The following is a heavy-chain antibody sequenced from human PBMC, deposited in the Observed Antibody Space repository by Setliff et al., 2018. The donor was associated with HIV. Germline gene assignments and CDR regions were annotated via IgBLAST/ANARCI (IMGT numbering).Heavy chain of an antibody. CDR3: ARGQEMYLMVTMLGGYYYYHMDV. D-gene: IGHD3-10*02. CDR1: GDSFSTYL. Sequence: SVKVSCKASGDSFSTYLISWVRQAPGQGLEWMGGIIPILGTADYAQKFQGRVTITADKSTSTAYMELSSLRSEDTAVYYCARGQEMYLMVTMLGGYYYYHMDVWGQGTTLTVSS. CDR2: IIPILGTA. V-gene: IGHV1-69*10. J-gene: IGHJ6*02.